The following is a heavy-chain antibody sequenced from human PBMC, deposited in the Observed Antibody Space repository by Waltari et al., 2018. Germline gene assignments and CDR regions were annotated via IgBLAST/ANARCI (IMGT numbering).Heavy chain of an antibody. Sequence: QVHLVESGGGVVQPGGSLRLSCAASGFTFSSYGRHWVRQAQGKGLEWVAFIRYDGSNKYYLDSVKGRFTVSRDNSKNTLYLQMNSLRAEDTAVYYCAKEVAGPKDFDYWGQGTLVTVSS. CDR2: IRYDGSNK. CDR3: AKEVAGPKDFDY. CDR1: GFTFSSYG. V-gene: IGHV3-30*02. D-gene: IGHD6-19*01. J-gene: IGHJ4*02.